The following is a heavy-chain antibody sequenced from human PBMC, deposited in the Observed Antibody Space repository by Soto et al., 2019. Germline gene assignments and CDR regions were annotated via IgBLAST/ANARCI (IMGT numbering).Heavy chain of an antibody. CDR3: ARMMAASGTAFDY. D-gene: IGHD6-13*01. V-gene: IGHV5-51*01. CDR2: IYPGDSDT. J-gene: IGHJ4*02. Sequence: EVQLVQSGAEVKKPGESLKISCQASGYSFISSWIGWVRQMPGKGLEWMGIIYPGDSDTRYSPSFQGQVTISADKSTSTAYRQWSSLKASDTATYYCARMMAASGTAFDYWGQGALVTVSS. CDR1: GYSFISSW.